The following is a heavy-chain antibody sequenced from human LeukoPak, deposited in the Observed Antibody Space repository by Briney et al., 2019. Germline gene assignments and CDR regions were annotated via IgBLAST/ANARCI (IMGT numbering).Heavy chain of an antibody. Sequence: PSETLSLTCAVYGGSFSGCYWSWIRQPPGKGLEWIGEINHSGSTNYNPSLKSRVTISVDTSKNQFSLKLSSVTAADTAVYYCATQELWSYYFDYWGQGTLVTVSS. J-gene: IGHJ4*02. D-gene: IGHD5-18*01. CDR2: INHSGST. CDR3: ATQELWSYYFDY. CDR1: GGSFSGCY. V-gene: IGHV4-34*01.